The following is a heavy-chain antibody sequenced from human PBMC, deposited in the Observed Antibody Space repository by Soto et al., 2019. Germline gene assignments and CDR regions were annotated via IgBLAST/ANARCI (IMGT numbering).Heavy chain of an antibody. J-gene: IGHJ6*02. D-gene: IGHD5-18*01. Sequence: CPRHPPGQGLEWMGWISAYNGYRNYAQKLQGRVTMTTDTSTSTAYMELRSLRSDDTAVYYCARDGQHSCYYYGMDVCAQGITGTGSS. CDR2: ISAYNGYR. CDR3: ARDGQHSCYYYGMDV. V-gene: IGHV1-18*01.